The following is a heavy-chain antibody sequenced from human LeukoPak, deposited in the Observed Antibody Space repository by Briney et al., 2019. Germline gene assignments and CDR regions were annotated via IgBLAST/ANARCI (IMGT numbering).Heavy chain of an antibody. Sequence: GGSLRLSCVGSGFLFKLFAVGWVRQAPGKGLEWVSVIGGTNEETDYADSVRGHFTISRDNSLNTLFLQMDNLRPEDTAVYYCAKAKRYCSSTSCYTFDYWGQGTLVTVSS. CDR1: GFLFKLFA. CDR2: IGGTNEET. J-gene: IGHJ4*02. CDR3: AKAKRYCSSTSCYTFDY. V-gene: IGHV3-23*01. D-gene: IGHD2-2*02.